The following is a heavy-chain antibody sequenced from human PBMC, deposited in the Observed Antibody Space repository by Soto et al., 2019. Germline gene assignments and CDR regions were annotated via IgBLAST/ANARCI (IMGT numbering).Heavy chain of an antibody. V-gene: IGHV3-7*01. CDR1: GFTFGSYW. CDR2: IKWDASEK. CDR3: ARDSGYCSGTSVNRYLDY. D-gene: IGHD3-10*01. Sequence: EVQLEESGGGLVQPGGSLRLSCAASGFTFGSYWMSWVRQAPGKGLEWLATIKWDASEKKYVDSVKGRFTMSRDNAKNSLYLQMDSLRAEDTAVYYCARDSGYCSGTSVNRYLDYWGHGTLVTVSS. J-gene: IGHJ4*01.